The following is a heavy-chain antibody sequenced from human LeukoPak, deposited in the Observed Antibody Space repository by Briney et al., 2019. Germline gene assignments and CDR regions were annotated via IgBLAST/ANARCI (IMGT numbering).Heavy chain of an antibody. D-gene: IGHD2/OR15-2a*01. CDR1: GFTFSSYW. Sequence: PGGSLRLSCAASGFTFSSYWMTWVRQAPGKEPEWVANIKGDGSEKDYVDSVKGRFTISRDNAKSSLYLQMNGLRAEDTAVYYCARFLATWDYYYMDVWGTGTTVTVSS. J-gene: IGHJ6*03. CDR2: IKGDGSEK. CDR3: ARFLATWDYYYMDV. V-gene: IGHV3-7*01.